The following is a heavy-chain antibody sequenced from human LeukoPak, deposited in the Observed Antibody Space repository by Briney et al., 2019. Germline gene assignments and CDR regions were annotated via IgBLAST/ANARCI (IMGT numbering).Heavy chain of an antibody. Sequence: GGALRLSCVASGLNFGESAMHWVRQAPGKGLEWVSLISADGGSAFSADSVKGRFTISRDNSKNTLYLQMNSLRAEDTAVYYCARYKYDSSGYPCYFDYWGQGTLVTV. CDR3: ARYKYDSSGYPCYFDY. CDR2: ISADGGSA. CDR1: GLNFGESA. V-gene: IGHV3-43*02. D-gene: IGHD3-22*01. J-gene: IGHJ4*02.